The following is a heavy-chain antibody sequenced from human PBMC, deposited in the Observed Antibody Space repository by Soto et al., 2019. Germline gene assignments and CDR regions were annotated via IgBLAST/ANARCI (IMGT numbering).Heavy chain of an antibody. J-gene: IGHJ4*02. CDR3: ANRNDYGSGSYFPFDH. D-gene: IGHD3-10*01. Sequence: EVQLLESGGGLVQPGGSLRLSCAASGFTFSSYGMSWVRQAPGKGLEWVSSISGSGGSTYYADSVKGRFTISRDNSKNTLYLQMSSLRAEDTAVYYCANRNDYGSGSYFPFDHWGQGTVVTVSS. CDR2: ISGSGGST. V-gene: IGHV3-23*01. CDR1: GFTFSSYG.